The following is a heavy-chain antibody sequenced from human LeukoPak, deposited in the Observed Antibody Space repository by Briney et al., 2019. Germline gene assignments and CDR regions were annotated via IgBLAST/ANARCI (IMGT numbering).Heavy chain of an antibody. V-gene: IGHV1-18*01. D-gene: IGHD3-22*01. CDR1: GYTFTSYD. CDR3: ARDYDSTPDWFDP. Sequence: ASVKVSCKASGYTFTSYDINWVRQATGQGLEWMGWMNPNSGNTNYAQKLQGRVTMTTDTSTSTAYMELRSLRSDDTAVYYCARDYDSTPDWFDPWGQGTLVTVSS. J-gene: IGHJ5*02. CDR2: MNPNSGNT.